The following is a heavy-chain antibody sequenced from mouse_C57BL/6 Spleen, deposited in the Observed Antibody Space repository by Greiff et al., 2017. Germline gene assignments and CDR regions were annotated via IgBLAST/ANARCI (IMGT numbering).Heavy chain of an antibody. Sequence: VQLQQSGPELVKPGASVTLSCKASGYAFSSSWMTWVKQRPGQGLEWIGRIYPGAGDPNYNGKFKGKATLTADKSSSTAYMQLSSLTSEDSAGYVGGSRAMDYWGQGTSVTVSS. CDR1: GYAFSSSW. J-gene: IGHJ4*01. V-gene: IGHV1-82*01. CDR2: IYPGAGDP. CDR3: GSRAMDY. D-gene: IGHD3-1*01.